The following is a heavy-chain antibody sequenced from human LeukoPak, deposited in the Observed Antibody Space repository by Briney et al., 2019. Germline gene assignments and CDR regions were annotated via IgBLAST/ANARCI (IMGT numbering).Heavy chain of an antibody. D-gene: IGHD6-19*01. Sequence: GGSLRLSCAASGFTFSSYAMSWVRQAPGKGLEWVSAISGSGGSTYYADSVKGRFTISRDNSKNTLYLQMNSLRAEDTAVYYCAKDRTYSSGWYPALDIWGQGTMVTVSS. CDR3: AKDRTYSSGWYPALDI. CDR2: ISGSGGST. V-gene: IGHV3-23*01. J-gene: IGHJ3*02. CDR1: GFTFSSYA.